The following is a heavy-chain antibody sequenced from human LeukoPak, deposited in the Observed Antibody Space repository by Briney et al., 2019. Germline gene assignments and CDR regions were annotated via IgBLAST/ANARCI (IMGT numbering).Heavy chain of an antibody. CDR1: GGSISSSRHY. CDR2: VYYNGDT. D-gene: IGHD4-11*01. CDR3: ARHKAYSDYVSD. J-gene: IGHJ4*02. V-gene: IGHV4-39*01. Sequence: SETLSLTCTVSGGSISSSRHYWGWIRQPPGKGLEWIGSVYYNGDTYYNPSLKSRAITSVDTSRNQFSLRLSSVTAADMAIYYCARHKAYSDYVSDWGQGTLVTVSS.